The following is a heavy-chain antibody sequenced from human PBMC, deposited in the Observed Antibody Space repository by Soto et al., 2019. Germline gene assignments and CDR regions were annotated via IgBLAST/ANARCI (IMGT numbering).Heavy chain of an antibody. V-gene: IGHV1-18*01. Sequence: QVQLVQSGAEVKKPGASVKVSCKASGYTFTSYGISWVRQSPGQGLEWMGWISAYNGNTNYVQKLQGRVTMTTDTSTSTAYMELRSLRSDDTAVYFCARDQMTTFPSPIDYWGPGTLVTVSS. CDR3: ARDQMTTFPSPIDY. J-gene: IGHJ4*02. D-gene: IGHD3-16*01. CDR2: ISAYNGNT. CDR1: GYTFTSYG.